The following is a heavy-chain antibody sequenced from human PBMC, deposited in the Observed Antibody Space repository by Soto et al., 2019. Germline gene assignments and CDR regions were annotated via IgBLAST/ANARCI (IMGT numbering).Heavy chain of an antibody. D-gene: IGHD3-22*01. CDR2: INPSGGST. J-gene: IGHJ5*02. Sequence: ASVKVSCKASGYTFTSYYMHWVRQAPGQGLEWMGIINPSGGSTSYAQKFQGRVTMTRDTSTSTVYMELSSLRSEDTAVYYCARAQYYYDSSGYYWFDPWGQGTLVTVSS. CDR1: GYTFTSYY. V-gene: IGHV1-46*01. CDR3: ARAQYYYDSSGYYWFDP.